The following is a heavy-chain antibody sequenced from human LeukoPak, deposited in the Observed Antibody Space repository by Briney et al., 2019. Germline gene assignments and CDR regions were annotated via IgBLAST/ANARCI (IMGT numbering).Heavy chain of an antibody. CDR1: GGSISSYY. D-gene: IGHD2-15*01. CDR3: ARGIVVVVAATHYYYYYMDV. J-gene: IGHJ6*03. CDR2: IYYSGST. Sequence: SETLSLTCTVSGGSISSYYWSWIRQPPGKGLEWIGYIYYSGSTNHNPSLKSRVTISVDTSKNQFSLKLSSVTAADAAVYYCARGIVVVVAATHYYYYYMDVWGKGTTVTVSS. V-gene: IGHV4-59*01.